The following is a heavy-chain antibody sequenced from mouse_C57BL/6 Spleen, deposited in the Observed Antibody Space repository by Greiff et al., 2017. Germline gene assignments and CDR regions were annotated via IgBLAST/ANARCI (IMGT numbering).Heavy chain of an antibody. CDR2: ISSGGSYT. CDR1: GFTFSSYG. Sequence: EVKLMESGGDLVKPGGSLKLSCAASGFTFSSYGMSWVRQTPDKRLEWVATISSGGSYTYYPDSVKGRVTISRDNAKNTLYLHMSSLKSEDTAMYYCARQGIYYDYAYYFDYWGQGTTLTVSS. D-gene: IGHD2-4*01. V-gene: IGHV5-6*01. J-gene: IGHJ2*01. CDR3: ARQGIYYDYAYYFDY.